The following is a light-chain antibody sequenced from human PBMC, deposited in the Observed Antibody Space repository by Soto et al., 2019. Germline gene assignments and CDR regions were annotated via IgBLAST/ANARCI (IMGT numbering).Light chain of an antibody. J-gene: IGKJ4*01. CDR3: QQYNASPPLT. CDR2: GAS. CDR1: QSVSSN. V-gene: IGKV3-15*01. Sequence: EIVMTHSPATLSVSPGERATLSCRASQSVSSNLAWYQQKPGQAPRLLIFGASTRATGIPARFSGSGSGTEFTLIISSLQSEDAAIYYCQQYNASPPLTFGGGTKVDIK.